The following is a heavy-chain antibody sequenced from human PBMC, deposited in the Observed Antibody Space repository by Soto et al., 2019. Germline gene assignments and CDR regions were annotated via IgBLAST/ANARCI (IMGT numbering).Heavy chain of an antibody. CDR3: AKDPILTTPHSFDP. CDR2: ISGRGDAT. Sequence: GGSLRLSCAASGFSFSRYLMTWVRQTPGQGLEWVSSISGRGDATYYADSVKGRFTISRDNSKNTLFLQMNSLGADDTAVYYCAKDPILTTPHSFDPWGQGTLVTVSS. V-gene: IGHV3-23*01. CDR1: GFSFSRYL. J-gene: IGHJ5*02. D-gene: IGHD3-9*01.